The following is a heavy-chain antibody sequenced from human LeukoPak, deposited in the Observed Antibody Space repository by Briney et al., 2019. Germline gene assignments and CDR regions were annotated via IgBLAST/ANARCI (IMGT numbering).Heavy chain of an antibody. V-gene: IGHV4-61*01. D-gene: IGHD3-22*01. CDR2: IYYSGST. CDR1: GGSVSSGSYY. CDR3: ARVRAFSSGVYYYGMDV. J-gene: IGHJ6*02. Sequence: SETLSLTCTVSGGSVSSGSYYWSWIRQPPGKGLEWIGYIYYSGSTNYNPSLKSRVTISVDTSKNQFSLKLSSVTAADTAVYYCARVRAFSSGVYYYGMDVWGQGTTVTVSS.